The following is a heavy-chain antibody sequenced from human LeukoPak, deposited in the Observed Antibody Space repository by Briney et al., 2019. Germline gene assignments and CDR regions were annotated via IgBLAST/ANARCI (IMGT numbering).Heavy chain of an antibody. J-gene: IGHJ6*03. CDR3: ARDPYSGNYGNYYYYYMDV. Sequence: GGSLKLSCATSGFTFNNYNMNWVRQAPGRALEWVSSIASSGTYIFYADSVKGRFTISRDNAKNSLYLQMNSLGPEDTAVYYCARDPYSGNYGNYYYYYMDVWGKGTTVTISS. V-gene: IGHV3-21*01. CDR1: GFTFNNYN. CDR2: IASSGTYI. D-gene: IGHD1-26*01.